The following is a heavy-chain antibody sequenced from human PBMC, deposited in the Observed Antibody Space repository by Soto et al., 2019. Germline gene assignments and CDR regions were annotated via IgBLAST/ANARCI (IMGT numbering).Heavy chain of an antibody. V-gene: IGHV4-31*03. CDR1: GGSIISGGYF. Sequence: QVQLQESGPGLVKPSQTLSLICSVSGGSIISGGYFWTWIRQHPEKGLEWIGNIYPSGSTYYSPSLESRVVISVDPSKNQFPQKLNSVTAAATAVYYCATMPLGGPFDNWGQGTLVTVSS. J-gene: IGHJ4*02. CDR3: ATMPLGGPFDN. D-gene: IGHD3-10*01. CDR2: IYPSGST.